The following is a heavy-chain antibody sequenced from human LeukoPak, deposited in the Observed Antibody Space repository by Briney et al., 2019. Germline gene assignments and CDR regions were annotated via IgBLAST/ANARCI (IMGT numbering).Heavy chain of an antibody. CDR1: GFTFSSYA. V-gene: IGHV3-23*01. CDR2: ISGSGGST. J-gene: IGHJ5*02. Sequence: PGGSLRLSCAASGFTFSSYAMSWVRQAPGKGLEWVSAISGSGGSTYYADSVKSRFTISRDNSKNTLYLQMNSLRAEDTAVYYCAKDPHVHPEWELLAAALAGLNWFDPWGQGTLVTVSS. CDR3: AKDPHVHPEWELLAAALAGLNWFDP. D-gene: IGHD1-26*01.